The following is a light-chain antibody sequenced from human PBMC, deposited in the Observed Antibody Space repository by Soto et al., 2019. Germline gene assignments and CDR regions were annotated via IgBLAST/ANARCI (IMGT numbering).Light chain of an antibody. CDR2: EVT. CDR1: SRDVGGHNY. CDR3: SSYSSSGTLFV. Sequence: QSALTQPASVSGSPGQSITVSCTGTSRDVGGHNYVSWFQQHPGQAPKLLIYEVTTRPSGVSTRFSGSKSGNTASLTISGLQAEAEADYHCSSYSSSGTLFVFGPGTKLTVL. J-gene: IGLJ1*01. V-gene: IGLV2-14*01.